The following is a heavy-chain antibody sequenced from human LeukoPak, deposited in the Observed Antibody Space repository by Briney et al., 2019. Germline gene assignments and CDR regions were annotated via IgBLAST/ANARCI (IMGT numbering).Heavy chain of an antibody. Sequence: GGSLRLSCAASGFTFDDYAMHWVRQAPGKCLEWVSGISWNSGSIGYADSVKGRFTISRGNAKNSLYLQMNSLRAEDTAAYYCARDSNPGYCSGGCCVYGMDVWGQGTTVTVSS. J-gene: IGHJ6*02. D-gene: IGHD2-15*01. CDR2: ISWNSGSI. CDR3: ARDSNPGYCSGGCCVYGMDV. CDR1: GFTFDDYA. V-gene: IGHV3-9*01.